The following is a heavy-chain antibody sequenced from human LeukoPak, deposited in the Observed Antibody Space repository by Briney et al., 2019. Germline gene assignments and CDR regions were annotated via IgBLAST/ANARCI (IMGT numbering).Heavy chain of an antibody. CDR1: GYSFTSYW. Sequence: GESLRISCKGSGYSFTSYWISWVRQMPGKGLEWMGRIDPSDSYTNYSPSFQGHVTISADKSISTAYLQWSSLKASDTAMYYCARQYCSSTSCPPHYFDYWGQGTLVTVSS. D-gene: IGHD2-2*01. CDR2: IDPSDSYT. V-gene: IGHV5-10-1*01. CDR3: ARQYCSSTSCPPHYFDY. J-gene: IGHJ4*02.